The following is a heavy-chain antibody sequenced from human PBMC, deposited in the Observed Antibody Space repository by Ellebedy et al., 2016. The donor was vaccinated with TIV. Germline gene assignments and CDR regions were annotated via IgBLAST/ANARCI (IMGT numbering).Heavy chain of an antibody. CDR1: GYSFTSYW. D-gene: IGHD2-15*01. CDR2: IYPGDSDT. CDR3: ARQVVVVTNDAFDI. V-gene: IGHV5-51*01. J-gene: IGHJ3*02. Sequence: KVSCXGSGYSFTSYWIGWVRQMPGKGLEWMGIIYPGDSDTRYSPSFQGQVTISADKSISTAYLQWSSLKASDTAMYYCARQVVVVTNDAFDIWGQGTMVTVSS.